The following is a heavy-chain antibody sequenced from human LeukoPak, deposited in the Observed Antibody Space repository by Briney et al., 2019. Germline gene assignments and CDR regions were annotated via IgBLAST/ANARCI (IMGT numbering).Heavy chain of an antibody. J-gene: IGHJ6*02. Sequence: PGGSLRLSCAASGFTFSSYGMHWVRQAPGKGLEGVAVISYDGSNKYYADSVKGRFTISRNNSKNTLYLQMNSLRAEDTAVYYCAKGRRYYDFWSGRDYYYGMDVWGQGTTVTVSS. CDR3: AKGRRYYDFWSGRDYYYGMDV. CDR2: ISYDGSNK. V-gene: IGHV3-30*18. CDR1: GFTFSSYG. D-gene: IGHD3-3*01.